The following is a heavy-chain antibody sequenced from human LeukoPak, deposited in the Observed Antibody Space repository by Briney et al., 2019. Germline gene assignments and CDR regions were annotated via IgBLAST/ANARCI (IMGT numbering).Heavy chain of an antibody. V-gene: IGHV3-9*01. CDR1: GFTFDDYA. Sequence: QPGRSLRLSCAASGFTFDDYAMHWVRQAPGKGLEWVSGISWNSGSIGYADSVKGRFTISRDNGKNSLYLQMNSLRAEDTALYYCARASVVVAGLDYWGQGTLVTVSS. CDR3: ARASVVVAGLDY. CDR2: ISWNSGSI. J-gene: IGHJ4*02. D-gene: IGHD2-15*01.